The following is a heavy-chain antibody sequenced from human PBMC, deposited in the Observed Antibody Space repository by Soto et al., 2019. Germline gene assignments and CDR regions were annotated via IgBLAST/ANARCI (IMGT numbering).Heavy chain of an antibody. V-gene: IGHV3-33*06. D-gene: IGHD4-17*01. CDR3: AEDYGDWTGLYYYGLDV. Sequence: PEESLRLSCAASGFTFSSYGMHWVRQAPGKGLEWVAVIWYNRSDKKYADSVKGRFTISRDNSEKTLHLQMNSLRAEDTAVYYCAEDYGDWTGLYYYGLDVWGQGTTVTVSS. J-gene: IGHJ6*02. CDR1: GFTFSSYG. CDR2: IWYNRSDK.